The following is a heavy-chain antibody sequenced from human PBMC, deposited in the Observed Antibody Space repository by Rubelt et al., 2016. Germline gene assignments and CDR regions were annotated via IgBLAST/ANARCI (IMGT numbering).Heavy chain of an antibody. V-gene: IGHV4-59*01. CDR3: ARDPYYENSVSYGAFDI. CDR2: IYYSGST. Sequence: QLQLQESGPGLVKPSETLSLTCTVSGGSISSYYWSWIRQPPGKGLEWIGYIYYSGSTNYNPSLKSRVTISIDTSKTQFSLKLSVGTVRETAVYYCARDPYYENSVSYGAFDIWGQGTMVTVSS. CDR1: GGSISSYY. J-gene: IGHJ3*02. D-gene: IGHD3-22*01.